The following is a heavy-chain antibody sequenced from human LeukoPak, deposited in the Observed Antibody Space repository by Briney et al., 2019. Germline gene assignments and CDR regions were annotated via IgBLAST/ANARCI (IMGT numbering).Heavy chain of an antibody. CDR1: GFTFTSYA. J-gene: IGHJ4*02. D-gene: IGHD3-22*01. V-gene: IGHV3-21*01. CDR2: ISSSSRDI. CDR3: ARDSDSSGPYYMDYFDY. Sequence: PGGSLRLSCAASGFTFTSYAMNWVRQAPGKGLEWVSSISSSSRDINYADSVKGRFTISRDNAWNSLYLQMNSLRAEDTAVYYCARDSDSSGPYYMDYFDYWGQGALVTVSS.